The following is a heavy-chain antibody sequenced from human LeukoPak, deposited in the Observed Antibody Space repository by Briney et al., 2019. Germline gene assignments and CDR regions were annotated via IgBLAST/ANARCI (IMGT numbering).Heavy chain of an antibody. V-gene: IGHV3-53*01. Sequence: PGGSLRLSCTVSGFTVSSNSMSWVRQAPGKGLEWVSFIYSDNTHYSDSVKGRFTISRDNAKNSLYLQMNSLRAEDTAVYYCARGGPGRSLTIVPERTKYYMDVWGKGATVTVSS. CDR3: ARGGPGRSLTIVPERTKYYMDV. CDR2: IYSDNT. D-gene: IGHD1-26*01. J-gene: IGHJ6*03. CDR1: GFTVSSNS.